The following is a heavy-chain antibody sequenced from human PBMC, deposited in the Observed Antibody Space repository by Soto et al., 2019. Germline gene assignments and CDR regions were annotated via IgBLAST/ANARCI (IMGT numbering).Heavy chain of an antibody. CDR1: GFTFSSYA. Sequence: QVQLVESGGGVVQPGSSLRLSCAASGFTFSSYAMQLVRQAPGKWLEWVAVISYDGSNKYYADSVKGRFTISRDNSKNTLYLQMNSLRAADTAVYYCAIEYYYGSGSYWDYYYGMYVWGQGTTVTVSS. CDR3: AIEYYYGSGSYWDYYYGMYV. J-gene: IGHJ6*01. V-gene: IGHV3-30-3*01. D-gene: IGHD3-10*01. CDR2: ISYDGSNK.